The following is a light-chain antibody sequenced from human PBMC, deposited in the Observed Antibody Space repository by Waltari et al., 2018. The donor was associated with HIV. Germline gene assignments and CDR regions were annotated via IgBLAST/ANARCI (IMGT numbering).Light chain of an antibody. CDR2: NNK. Sequence: QSVLTQPPSASGTPGQRVTISCSGRNSNIGSNTVNWYQQLPGTAPKRLIYNNKQRPAGVSDRVSGSKSGTSASLAISGLQSEDEADYYCAAWDDSLNAHVLFGGGTKLTVL. V-gene: IGLV1-44*01. CDR1: NSNIGSNT. CDR3: AAWDDSLNAHVL. J-gene: IGLJ2*01.